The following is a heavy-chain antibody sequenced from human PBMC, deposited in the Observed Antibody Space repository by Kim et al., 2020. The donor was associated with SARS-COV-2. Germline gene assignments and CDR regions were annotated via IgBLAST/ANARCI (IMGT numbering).Heavy chain of an antibody. Sequence: GGSLRLSCAASGFTFSSYAMHWVRQAPGKGLEWVAVISYDGSNKYYADSVKGRFTISRDNSKNTLYLQMNSLRAEDTAVYYCARDSGRDDYDILTGEDYYYFYGMDVWGQGTTVTVSS. CDR3: ARDSGRDDYDILTGEDYYYFYGMDV. CDR1: GFTFSSYA. CDR2: ISYDGSNK. D-gene: IGHD3-9*01. V-gene: IGHV3-30-3*01. J-gene: IGHJ6*02.